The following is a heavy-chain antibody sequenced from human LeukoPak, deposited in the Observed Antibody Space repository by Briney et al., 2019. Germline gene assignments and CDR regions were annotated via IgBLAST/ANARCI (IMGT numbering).Heavy chain of an antibody. V-gene: IGHV7-4-1*02. CDR3: ARDMTGYYKDWFDP. CDR1: GYTFTSYA. CDR2: INTNTGNP. J-gene: IGHJ5*02. Sequence: ASVKVSCKASGYTFTSYAMNWVRQAPGQGLEWMGWINTNTGNPTYAQGFTGRFVFSLDTSVSTAYLQISSLKAEDTAVYYRARDMTGYYKDWFDPWGQGTLVTVSS. D-gene: IGHD3-9*01.